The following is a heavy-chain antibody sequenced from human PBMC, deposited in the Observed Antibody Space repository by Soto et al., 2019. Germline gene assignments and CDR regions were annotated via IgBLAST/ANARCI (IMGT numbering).Heavy chain of an antibody. J-gene: IGHJ6*02. CDR2: IKSKTDGGAT. CDR1: DFTFNNVW. CDR3: TTGRRDYYYYGMDV. V-gene: IGHV3-15*07. Sequence: GGSLRLSCAVFDFTFNNVWMNWVRQAPGQGLEWVGHIKSKTDGGATDYAAPVKGRFTISRDDSKNTLYLQMNSLKTEDTAVYYCTTGRRDYYYYGMDVWDQGTTVTVSS.